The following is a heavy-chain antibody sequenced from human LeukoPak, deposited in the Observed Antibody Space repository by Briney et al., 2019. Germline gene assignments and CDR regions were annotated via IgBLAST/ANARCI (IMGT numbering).Heavy chain of an antibody. V-gene: IGHV1-18*01. CDR1: GYTFTSYG. D-gene: IGHD1-26*01. CDR2: ISAYNGDT. J-gene: IGHJ4*02. CDR3: ARAGKYSGSYSSIFDY. Sequence: ASVKVSCKASGYTFTSYGISWVRQAPGQGLEWMGWISAYNGDTNYAQKLQGRVTMTTDTSTSKAYMELRSLRSDDTAVYYCARAGKYSGSYSSIFDYWGQGTLVTVSS.